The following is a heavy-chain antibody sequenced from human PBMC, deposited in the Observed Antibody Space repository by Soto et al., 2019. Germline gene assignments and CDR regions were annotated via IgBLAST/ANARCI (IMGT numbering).Heavy chain of an antibody. CDR2: IWYDGSNK. V-gene: IGHV3-33*01. CDR1: GFTFSSYG. CDR3: ARSLRDYSTYVAPNY. D-gene: IGHD4-4*01. Sequence: QVQLVESGGGVVQPGRSLRLSCAASGFTFSSYGMHWVRQAPGKGLEWVAVIWYDGSNKYYADSVKGRFTISRDNSKNTLYMQMKSLRAENTAVYFCARSLRDYSTYVAPNYWGQGALVTVSS. J-gene: IGHJ4*02.